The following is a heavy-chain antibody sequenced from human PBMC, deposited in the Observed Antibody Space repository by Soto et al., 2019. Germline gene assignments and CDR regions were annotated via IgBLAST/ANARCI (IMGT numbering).Heavy chain of an antibody. D-gene: IGHD3-9*01. J-gene: IGHJ4*02. CDR2: ISGSGGST. CDR1: GFTFNSYA. CDR3: AKDRPITICCGYFDY. Sequence: GGSLRLSCAASGFTFNSYAMSWVRQAPGKGLEWVSAISGSGGSTYYADSVKGRFTISRDNSKNTLYLQMNSLRAEDTAVYYCAKDRPITICCGYFDYWGQGTLVTVSS. V-gene: IGHV3-23*01.